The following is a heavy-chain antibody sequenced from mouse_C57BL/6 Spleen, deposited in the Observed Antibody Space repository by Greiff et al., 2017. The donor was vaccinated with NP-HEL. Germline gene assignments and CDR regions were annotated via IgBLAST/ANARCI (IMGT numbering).Heavy chain of an antibody. CDR1: GFSLPSSG. CDR2: IWSGGST. V-gene: IGHV2-2*01. CDR3: ASPYYFYAMDY. D-gene: IGHD2-10*01. J-gene: IGHJ4*01. Sequence: VQLVESGPGLVQPSQSLSITCTVSGFSLPSSGVHWVRQSPGKGLEWLGVIWSGGSTDYNAAFISRLSISKDNSKSQVFFKMNSLQADDTAIYYCASPYYFYAMDYWGQGTSVTVSS.